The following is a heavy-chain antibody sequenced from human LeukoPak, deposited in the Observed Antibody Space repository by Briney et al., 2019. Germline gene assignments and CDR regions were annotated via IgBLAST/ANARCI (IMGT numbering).Heavy chain of an antibody. CDR1: GGSFSGYY. J-gene: IGHJ5*02. V-gene: IGHV4-34*01. D-gene: IGHD2-2*01. Sequence: SETLSLTCAVYGGSFSGYYWSWIRRPPGKGLEWIGEINHSGSTNYNPSLKSRVTISVDTSKNQFSLKLSSVTAADTAVYYCARDERDCSSTSCQVWFDPWGQGTLVTVSS. CDR3: ARDERDCSSTSCQVWFDP. CDR2: INHSGST.